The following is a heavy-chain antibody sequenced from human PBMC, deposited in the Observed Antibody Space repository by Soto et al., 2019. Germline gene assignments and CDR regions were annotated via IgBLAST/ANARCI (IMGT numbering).Heavy chain of an antibody. J-gene: IGHJ3*02. CDR3: AKVGTYDFWSGYDSAFDI. CDR2: ISGSGGGT. D-gene: IGHD3-3*01. V-gene: IGHV3-23*01. CDR1: GFTFSYHA. Sequence: PGGSLILSCDASGFTFSYHAMSWVRQNPGKGLEWAPGISGSGGGTDYADSVKGRFTISRDNSKNTLYLQMNSLRAEDTDVYYCAKVGTYDFWSGYDSAFDIWGQGTMVTVSS.